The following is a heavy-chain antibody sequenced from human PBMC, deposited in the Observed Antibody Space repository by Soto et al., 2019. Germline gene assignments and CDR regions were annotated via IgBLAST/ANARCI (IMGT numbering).Heavy chain of an antibody. V-gene: IGHV4-31*03. CDR3: ATYDSSDYYSGSPIGWFDP. CDR2: IYYSGST. Sequence: SETLSLTCTVSGASISSGGYYWSWIRQHPGKGLEWIGYIYYSGSTYYNPSLKSRVTISVDTSKNQFSLKLSSVTAADTAVYYCATYDSSDYYSGSPIGWFDPWGQGTLVTVSS. CDR1: GASISSGGYY. J-gene: IGHJ5*02. D-gene: IGHD3-22*01.